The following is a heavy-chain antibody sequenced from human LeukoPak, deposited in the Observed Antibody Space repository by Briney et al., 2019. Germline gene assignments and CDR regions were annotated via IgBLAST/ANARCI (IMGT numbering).Heavy chain of an antibody. D-gene: IGHD4-17*01. J-gene: IGHJ4*02. Sequence: KPSETLSLTCTVSGGSISSYYWSWIRQPPGKGLEWIGYIYYSGSTNYNPSLKSRVTISVDTSKNQFSLKLSSVTAADTAVYCCARYGKIYGDYDNYFDYWGQGTLVTVSS. CDR2: IYYSGST. CDR3: ARYGKIYGDYDNYFDY. V-gene: IGHV4-59*01. CDR1: GGSISSYY.